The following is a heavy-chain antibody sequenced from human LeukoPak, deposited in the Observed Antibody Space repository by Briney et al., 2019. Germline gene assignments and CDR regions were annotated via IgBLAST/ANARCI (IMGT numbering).Heavy chain of an antibody. Sequence: PSETLSLTCTVSGGSISSSSYYWGWIRQPPGKGLEWIGSIYYSGSTYYNPSLKSRVTISVDTSKNQFSLKLSSVTAADTAVYYCARHQAAAGVDYWGQRTLFTVSS. D-gene: IGHD6-13*01. CDR1: GGSISSSSYY. J-gene: IGHJ4*02. CDR3: ARHQAAAGVDY. V-gene: IGHV4-39*01. CDR2: IYYSGST.